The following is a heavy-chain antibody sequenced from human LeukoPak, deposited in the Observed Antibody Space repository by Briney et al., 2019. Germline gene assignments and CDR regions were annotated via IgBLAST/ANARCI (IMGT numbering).Heavy chain of an antibody. CDR3: AKEIGIRYDSSGYRPHDAFDI. V-gene: IGHV3-9*01. CDR1: GFTFDDYA. Sequence: PGGSLRLSCAASGFTFDDYAMHWVRQAPGKGLEWVSGISWNSGSIGYADSVKGRFTISRDNAKNSLYLQMNSLRAEGTALYYCAKEIGIRYDSSGYRPHDAFDIWGQGTMVTVSS. CDR2: ISWNSGSI. J-gene: IGHJ3*02. D-gene: IGHD3-22*01.